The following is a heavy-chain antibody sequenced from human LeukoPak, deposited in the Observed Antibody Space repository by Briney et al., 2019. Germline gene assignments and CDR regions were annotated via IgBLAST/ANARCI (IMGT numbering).Heavy chain of an antibody. Sequence: GGSLRLSCAASGFTFSSYEMNWVRQAPGKGLEWVSYISSSGSTIYYADSVKGRFTISRDNAKNSQYLQMNSLRAEDTAVYYCASTTIFGPLDPWGQGTLVTVSS. D-gene: IGHD3-3*01. CDR3: ASTTIFGPLDP. J-gene: IGHJ5*02. CDR2: ISSSGSTI. V-gene: IGHV3-48*03. CDR1: GFTFSSYE.